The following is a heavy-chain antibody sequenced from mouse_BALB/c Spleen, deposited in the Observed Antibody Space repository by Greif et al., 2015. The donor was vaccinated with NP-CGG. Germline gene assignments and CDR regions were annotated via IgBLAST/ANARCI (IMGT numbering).Heavy chain of an antibody. J-gene: IGHJ1*01. V-gene: IGHV5-9-1*01. Sequence: DVMLVESGGGLVKPGGSLKLSCAASGFTFSSYAMSWVRQTPEKRLEWVATISSGGSYTYYPDSVKGRFTISRDNAKNTLYLQMSSLRSEDTAMYYCASRRSVVAPNWYFDVWGAGTTVTVSS. D-gene: IGHD1-1*01. CDR1: GFTFSSYA. CDR3: ASRRSVVAPNWYFDV. CDR2: ISSGGSYT.